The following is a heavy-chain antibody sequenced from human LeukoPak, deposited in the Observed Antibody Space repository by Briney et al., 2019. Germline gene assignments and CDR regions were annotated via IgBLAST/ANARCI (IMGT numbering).Heavy chain of an antibody. CDR3: TSEGQYYYYYIDV. Sequence: GGSLRLSCAASGFTFSGSAMHWVRQASGKGLEWVGRIRSKANSYATAYAESVKGRFTISRDDSKNTAYLQLNSLKTEDTAAYYCTSEGQYYYYYIDVWGKGTTLTVSS. CDR2: IRSKANSYAT. CDR1: GFTFSGSA. J-gene: IGHJ6*03. V-gene: IGHV3-73*01.